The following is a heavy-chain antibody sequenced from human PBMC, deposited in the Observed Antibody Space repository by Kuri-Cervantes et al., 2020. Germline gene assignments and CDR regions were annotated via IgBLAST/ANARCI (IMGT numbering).Heavy chain of an antibody. Sequence: GPLRLSCDAYGWSSSGNYWSWFPQPPGKGLEWIGEINHSGSTNYNPALKSRVTISVDTSKNRFSLKLRSVTAADTAVYYYASGGLYYYGSGLDYWGQGTLVTVSS. V-gene: IGHV4-34*01. J-gene: IGHJ4*02. CDR3: ASGGLYYYGSGLDY. CDR1: GWSSSGNY. CDR2: INHSGST. D-gene: IGHD3-10*01.